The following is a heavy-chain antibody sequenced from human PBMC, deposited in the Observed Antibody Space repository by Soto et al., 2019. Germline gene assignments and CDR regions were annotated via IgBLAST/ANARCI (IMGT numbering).Heavy chain of an antibody. Sequence: SETLSLTCTVSGGSISSYYWSWIRQPPGKGLEWIGYIYYSGSTNYNPSLKSRVTISVDTSKNQFSLKLSSVTAADTAVYYCARVKTAAAYVDYYYYYMDAGGKGTTVTAP. D-gene: IGHD6-13*01. V-gene: IGHV4-59*01. J-gene: IGHJ6*03. CDR3: ARVKTAAAYVDYYYYYMDA. CDR2: IYYSGST. CDR1: GGSISSYY.